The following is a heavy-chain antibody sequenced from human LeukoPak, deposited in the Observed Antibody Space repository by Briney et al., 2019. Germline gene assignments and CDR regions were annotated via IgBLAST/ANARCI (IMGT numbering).Heavy chain of an antibody. J-gene: IGHJ3*02. CDR2: ISDSGSTT. Sequence: GGSLRLSCAASGFTFSYYALTWVRQAPGKGLEWVSGISDSGSTTSYADSVKGRFTISRDNSNNTLFLQMHNLRGEDTAMYYCALRVTTALNAFDIWGQGTMVTVS. CDR1: GFTFSYYA. CDR3: ALRVTTALNAFDI. D-gene: IGHD1/OR15-1a*01. V-gene: IGHV3-23*01.